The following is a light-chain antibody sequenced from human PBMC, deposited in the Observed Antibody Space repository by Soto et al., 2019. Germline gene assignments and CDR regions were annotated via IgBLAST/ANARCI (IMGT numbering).Light chain of an antibody. Sequence: EVVMTQSPGTLSLSPGEAATLSCRASRSVSGNYLAWYQQKPGQAPRLVIYDASSRATGIPDRFSGGGSGTDFTLTISRLEPEDFAVYFCYQYDSSPWTFGQGTKVDIK. CDR1: RSVSGNY. CDR2: DAS. V-gene: IGKV3-20*01. J-gene: IGKJ1*01. CDR3: YQYDSSPWT.